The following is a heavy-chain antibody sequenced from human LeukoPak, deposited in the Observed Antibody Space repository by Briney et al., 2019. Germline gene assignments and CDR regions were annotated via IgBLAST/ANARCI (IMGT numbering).Heavy chain of an antibody. CDR2: IYYSAST. J-gene: IGHJ6*03. D-gene: IGHD6-13*01. Sequence: PSETLSLTCTVSGGSISSHYWSWIRQPPGKGLEWIGYIYYSASTNYNPSLKSRVTMSVDTSKNQFSLKLSSVTAADTAVYYCARVEGIAAIGQGYYYYYMDVWGKGTTVTVSS. CDR3: ARVEGIAAIGQGYYYYYMDV. CDR1: GGSISSHY. V-gene: IGHV4-59*11.